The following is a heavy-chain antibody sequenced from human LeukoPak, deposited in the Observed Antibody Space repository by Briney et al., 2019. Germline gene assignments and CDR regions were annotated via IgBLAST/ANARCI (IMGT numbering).Heavy chain of an antibody. Sequence: GGSLRLSCAASGFTFSSFAIHWVRQAPGKGLEWLAVMSYDGSSKYYTDSVKGRFTISRDSSKNTLYLQMNNLRLEDTAVYFCARDTAVTGFDFWGQGSLVTVSS. CDR3: ARDTAVTGFDF. D-gene: IGHD6-19*01. V-gene: IGHV3-30-3*01. J-gene: IGHJ4*02. CDR2: MSYDGSSK. CDR1: GFTFSSFA.